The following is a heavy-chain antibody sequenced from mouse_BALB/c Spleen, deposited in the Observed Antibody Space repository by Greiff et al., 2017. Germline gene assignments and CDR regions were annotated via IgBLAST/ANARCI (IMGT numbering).Heavy chain of an antibody. Sequence: VQLQQSGPELVKPGASVKMSCKASGYTFTSYVMHWVKQKPGQGLEWIGYINPYNDGTKYNEKFKGKATLTSDKSSSTAYMELSSLTSEDSAVYYCARSEYYGSSYVSPYAMDYWGQGTSVTVSS. J-gene: IGHJ4*01. D-gene: IGHD1-1*01. CDR3: ARSEYYGSSYVSPYAMDY. CDR1: GYTFTSYV. V-gene: IGHV1-14*01. CDR2: INPYNDGT.